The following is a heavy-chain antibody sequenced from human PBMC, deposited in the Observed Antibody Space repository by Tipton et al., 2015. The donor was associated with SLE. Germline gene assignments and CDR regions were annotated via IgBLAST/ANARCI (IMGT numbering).Heavy chain of an antibody. CDR2: INPSGSS. D-gene: IGHD2-21*01. J-gene: IGHJ4*02. CDR1: GGSISSGLYH. Sequence: TLSLTCTVSGGSISSGLYHWTWIRQPAGKRLEWIGHINPSGSSNYNPSLRSRVTMSVDTSKNHFSLRLSSVTAADTAVYYCARDHVGDYCAGDCYPSGLLDSWGQGTLVTVSS. CDR3: ARDHVGDYCAGDCYPSGLLDS. V-gene: IGHV4-61*09.